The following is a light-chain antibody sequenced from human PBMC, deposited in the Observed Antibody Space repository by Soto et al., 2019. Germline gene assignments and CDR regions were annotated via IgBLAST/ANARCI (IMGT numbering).Light chain of an antibody. J-gene: IGKJ1*01. CDR1: QTISSW. CDR3: QHYNSYPEA. V-gene: IGKV1-5*03. Sequence: DIQMTQSPSTLSGSVGDRVTITCRASQTISSWLAWDQQKPGKAPKLLIYKASTLKSGVPPRFSGSGSGTEFTLTISSLQPDDFATYYCQHYNSYPEAFGHGNKVEL. CDR2: KAS.